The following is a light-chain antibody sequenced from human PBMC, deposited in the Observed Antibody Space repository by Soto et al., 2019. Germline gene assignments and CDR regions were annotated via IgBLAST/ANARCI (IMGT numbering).Light chain of an antibody. CDR2: AAS. Sequence: QRKPSTSSRSASVGDRVPITCRASQGISNYLAWYQQKPGKVPKLLIYAASTLQSGVPSRFSGSGSGTDFTLTISSLQPEDVATYYCQKYNSAPWTFGQGSNVDIK. V-gene: IGKV1-27*01. CDR3: QKYNSAPWT. J-gene: IGKJ1*01. CDR1: QGISNY.